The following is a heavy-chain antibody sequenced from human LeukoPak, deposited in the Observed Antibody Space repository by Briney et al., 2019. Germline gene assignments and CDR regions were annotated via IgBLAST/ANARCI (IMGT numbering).Heavy chain of an antibody. J-gene: IGHJ4*02. CDR3: ARELKGSSWYGGAHLSPYFDY. CDR2: FNPVGRP. CDR1: GYTFTTHY. D-gene: IGHD6-13*01. Sequence: GSVGVSWKASGYTFTTHYLRWVRQAPGQGLQWMAMFNPVGRPIYAQKVRGRLTMTRDRSTDTVTMKMRSMTSDDTAVYYCARELKGSSWYGGAHLSPYFDYWGPGTLVTVSP. V-gene: IGHV1-46*01.